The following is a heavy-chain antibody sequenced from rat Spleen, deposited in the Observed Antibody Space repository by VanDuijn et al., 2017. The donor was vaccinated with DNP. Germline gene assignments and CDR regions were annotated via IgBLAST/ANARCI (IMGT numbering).Heavy chain of an antibody. CDR3: TTDGGYSGRFAY. V-gene: IGHV5-31*01. CDR2: IYNSGGST. Sequence: EVQVVESGGDLVQPGKSLKLSCVASGFTFNNYWMTWIRQVPGKGLEWVASIYNSGGSTYYPDSVKVRFTISRDNAKNTLYLQMDSLRSEDTATYYCTTDGGYSGRFAYWGQGTLVTVSS. D-gene: IGHD1-11*01. CDR1: GFTFNNYW. J-gene: IGHJ3*01.